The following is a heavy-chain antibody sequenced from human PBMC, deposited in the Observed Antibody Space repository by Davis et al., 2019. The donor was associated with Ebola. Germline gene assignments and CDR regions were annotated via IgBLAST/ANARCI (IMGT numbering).Heavy chain of an antibody. CDR3: ARAPGCAGGDCAGYNWFDS. CDR1: GYTFTGYW. D-gene: IGHD2-21*01. Sequence: ASVKVSCKASGYTFTGYWMHWVRQAPGQGLEWMGLINCSGGGKTYAQKFQGRVTMTRDTSTNTVDMELSSLTSEDTAVYYCARAPGCAGGDCAGYNWFDSWGQGTLVTVSS. CDR2: INCSGGGK. J-gene: IGHJ5*01. V-gene: IGHV1-46*01.